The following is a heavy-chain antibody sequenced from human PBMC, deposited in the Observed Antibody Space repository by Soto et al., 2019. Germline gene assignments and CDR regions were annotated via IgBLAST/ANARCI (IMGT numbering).Heavy chain of an antibody. CDR3: ATRSPAFDY. Sequence: QVQLVQSGPEVKKPGASVKVSCKTSGYTFTSYGISWVRQAPGQGLEWMGWITTDKGKTTYAQKFQGRVTMPTHTSTSKAYMELRSLRSDDTAVYYCATRSPAFDYWGQGTLVAVSS. CDR1: GYTFTSYG. J-gene: IGHJ4*02. V-gene: IGHV1-18*01. CDR2: ITTDKGKT.